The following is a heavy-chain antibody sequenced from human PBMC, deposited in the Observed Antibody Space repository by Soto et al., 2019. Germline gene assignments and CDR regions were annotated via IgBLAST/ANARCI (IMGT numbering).Heavy chain of an antibody. D-gene: IGHD6-13*01. CDR2: IFPGDSDI. CDR3: ARRISWYYFDS. CDR1: GYSFTRYW. J-gene: IGHJ4*02. Sequence: PXESLKISGKGSGYSFTRYWIGWVRQMPGQGLEWMGVIFPGDSDIRYSPSFRGQVTISADKSINTVYLQWIGLKASDTAMYYCARRISWYYFDSWGQGTPVTVSS. V-gene: IGHV5-51*01.